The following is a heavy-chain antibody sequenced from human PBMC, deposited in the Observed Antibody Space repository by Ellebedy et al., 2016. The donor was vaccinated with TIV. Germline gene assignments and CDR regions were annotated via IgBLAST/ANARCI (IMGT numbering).Heavy chain of an antibody. CDR3: ARLGVIAAAGASDY. CDR2: ISYSGDLM. J-gene: IGHJ4*02. CDR1: GFTFSGYY. Sequence: GESLKISCAASGFTFSGYYMSWFRQAQGKGPEWVSYISYSGDLMYYADSVKDRFTTSRDNAENSLYLQMNSLRAEDTAVYYCARLGVIAAAGASDYWGQGTLVIVSS. V-gene: IGHV3-11*01. D-gene: IGHD6-13*01.